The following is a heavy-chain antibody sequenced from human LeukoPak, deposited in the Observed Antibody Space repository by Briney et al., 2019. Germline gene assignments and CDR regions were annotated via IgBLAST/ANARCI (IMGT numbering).Heavy chain of an antibody. D-gene: IGHD3-22*01. J-gene: IGHJ4*02. CDR3: AKSDSSGYSGFN. Sequence: GGSLRLSCAASGFTVSSNYMSWVRQAPGKGLEWVSVIYSGGSTYYADSVKGRFTISRDNSKNTVYLQMNSLRAEDTAVYYCAKSDSSGYSGFNWGQGTLVTVSS. CDR2: IYSGGST. V-gene: IGHV3-53*01. CDR1: GFTVSSNY.